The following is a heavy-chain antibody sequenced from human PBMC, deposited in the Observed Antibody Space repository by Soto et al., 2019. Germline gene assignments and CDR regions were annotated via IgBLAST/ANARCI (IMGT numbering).Heavy chain of an antibody. CDR3: ARDKSNWNDAGDY. Sequence: GGSLRLSCAASGFTFSSYWMHWVRQAPGKGLLWVSRINGDGSTTNYADSVKGRFTISRDNAKNTLYLQMNSLRADDTAVYYCARDKSNWNDAGDYWGQGTLVTVSS. J-gene: IGHJ4*02. CDR1: GFTFSSYW. D-gene: IGHD1-20*01. V-gene: IGHV3-74*01. CDR2: INGDGSTT.